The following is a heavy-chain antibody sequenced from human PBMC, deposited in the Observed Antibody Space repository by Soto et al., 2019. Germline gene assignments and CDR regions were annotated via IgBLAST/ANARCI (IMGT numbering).Heavy chain of an antibody. Sequence: PVGSLRLSCAASGFTFSSYWMSWVRQAPGKGLEWVANIKQDGSEKYYVDSVKGRFTISRDNAKNSLYLQMNSLRAEDTAVYYCARDDLDTAMGAYYYYGMDVWGQGTTVTVSS. V-gene: IGHV3-7*01. D-gene: IGHD5-18*01. CDR3: ARDDLDTAMGAYYYYGMDV. J-gene: IGHJ6*02. CDR1: GFTFSSYW. CDR2: IKQDGSEK.